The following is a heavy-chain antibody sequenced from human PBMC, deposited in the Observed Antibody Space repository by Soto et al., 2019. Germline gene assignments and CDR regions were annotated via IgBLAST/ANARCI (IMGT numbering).Heavy chain of an antibody. Sequence: EVHLVESGGGLVKPGKSLRPSCAASGFTFSYYGMNWVRQAPGKGLEWVSSISTTSTYIYYAESVKGRLTISRDNAKNLLFLQMNSLRAEDTAVYYCARSSVLHCFHSGLFDYWGQGTLVTVSS. V-gene: IGHV3-21*01. J-gene: IGHJ4*02. CDR3: ARSSVLHCFHSGLFDY. D-gene: IGHD3-10*01. CDR1: GFTFSYYG. CDR2: ISTTSTYI.